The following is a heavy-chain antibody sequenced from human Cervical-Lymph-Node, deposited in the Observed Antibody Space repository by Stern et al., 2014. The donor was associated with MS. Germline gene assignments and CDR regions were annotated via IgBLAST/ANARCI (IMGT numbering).Heavy chain of an antibody. D-gene: IGHD3-3*01. CDR3: AGGRGSGYRHYYYFYGMDV. J-gene: IGHJ6*02. Sequence: QVQLVQSGGDVKKPGASVKVSCKASGNTFTSYVIRWVRQAPGQGLEWMAWISTYKGYTNYAQNVQGRVTITTDTSTSTAYMELRSLRSDDTAVYYCAGGRGSGYRHYYYFYGMDVWGQGTTVTVS. V-gene: IGHV1-18*01. CDR1: GNTFTSYV. CDR2: ISTYKGYT.